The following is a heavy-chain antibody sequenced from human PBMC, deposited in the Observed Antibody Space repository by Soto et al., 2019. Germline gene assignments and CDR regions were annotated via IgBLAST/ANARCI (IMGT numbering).Heavy chain of an antibody. J-gene: IGHJ4*02. D-gene: IGHD1-26*01. V-gene: IGHV1-69*01. CDR3: ARDGGRHSGGIEY. Sequence: QVQLVQSGAEVKKPGSSVKVSCKASGGTFSSYSINWVRQAPGQGLEWMGEIIPIFGTANYAQKFQGRVTITADESTSTAYMELSSRRSEYTAVYYCARDGGRHSGGIEYGGQGTLVTVS. CDR2: IIPIFGTA. CDR1: GGTFSSYS.